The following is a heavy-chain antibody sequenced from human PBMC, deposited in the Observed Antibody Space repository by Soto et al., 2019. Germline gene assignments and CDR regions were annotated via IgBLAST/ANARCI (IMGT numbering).Heavy chain of an antibody. CDR3: ARDFVEVLSALYYFDY. CDR1: GYTFTRYY. D-gene: IGHD2-2*01. V-gene: IGHV1-46*03. Sequence: ASVKVSCKASGYTFTRYYMHWVRQAPGQGLEWMGIINPSGGSTSYAQKFQGRVTMTMGTSTSTVYMELSSLRSEDTGIYYCARDFVEVLSALYYFDYWGQGTLVTVSS. J-gene: IGHJ4*02. CDR2: INPSGGST.